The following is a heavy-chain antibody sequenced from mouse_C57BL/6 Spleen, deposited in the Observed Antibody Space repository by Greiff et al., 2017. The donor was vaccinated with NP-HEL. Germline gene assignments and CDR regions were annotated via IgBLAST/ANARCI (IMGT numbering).Heavy chain of an antibody. CDR3: ARCITTVVATGFDY. CDR1: GYTFTNYW. V-gene: IGHV1-63*01. J-gene: IGHJ2*01. Sequence: VQLQQSGAELVRPGTSVKMSCKASGYTFTNYWIGWAKQRPGHGLEWIGDIYPGGGYTNYNEKFKGKATLTADKSSSTAYMQCSSLTSEDSAIYYCARCITTVVATGFDYWGQGTTLTVSS. CDR2: IYPGGGYT. D-gene: IGHD1-1*01.